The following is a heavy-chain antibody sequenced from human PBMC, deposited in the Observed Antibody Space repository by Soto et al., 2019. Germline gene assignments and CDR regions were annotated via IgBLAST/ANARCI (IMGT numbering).Heavy chain of an antibody. CDR1: GFTFSSYS. J-gene: IGHJ4*02. CDR3: AKDRGDTVKDFDY. CDR2: FSGSGGNT. V-gene: IGHV3-23*01. Sequence: EVQLLESGGGLVQPGGSLRLSCAASGFTFSSYSMNWVRQAPGKGLEWVSAFSGSGGNTNYADSVKGRFTISRDNSKSTLYLQMNSLRAEDTAVYYCAKDRGDTVKDFDYWGQGTLVTVSS. D-gene: IGHD5-18*01.